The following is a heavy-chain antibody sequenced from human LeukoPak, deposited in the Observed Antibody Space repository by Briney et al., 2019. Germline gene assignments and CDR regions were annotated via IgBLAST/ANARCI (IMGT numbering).Heavy chain of an antibody. V-gene: IGHV4-39*01. Sequence: SETLSLTCTVSGHSISGSSYFWVWIRQPPGKGLEWIGSVSSSGSTYYNASLKSRVPLSVDTSKNQFSLKLRSVTAADTSVYYCARQDVDIVATMTFDYWGQGTLVTVSS. CDR2: VSSSGST. J-gene: IGHJ4*02. D-gene: IGHD5-12*01. CDR1: GHSISGSSYF. CDR3: ARQDVDIVATMTFDY.